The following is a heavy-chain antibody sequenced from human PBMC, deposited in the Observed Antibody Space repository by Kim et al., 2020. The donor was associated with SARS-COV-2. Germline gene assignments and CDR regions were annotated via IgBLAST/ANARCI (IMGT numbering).Heavy chain of an antibody. CDR2: ISSNGGST. Sequence: GGSLRLSCSASGFTFSSYAMHWVRQAPGKGLEYVSAISSNGGSTYYADSVKGRFTISRDNSKNTLYLQMSSLSAEDTAVYYCVKGGGYSYGYSLPHFDYWGQGTLVTVSS. CDR1: GFTFSSYA. D-gene: IGHD5-18*01. J-gene: IGHJ4*02. CDR3: VKGGGYSYGYSLPHFDY. V-gene: IGHV3-64D*09.